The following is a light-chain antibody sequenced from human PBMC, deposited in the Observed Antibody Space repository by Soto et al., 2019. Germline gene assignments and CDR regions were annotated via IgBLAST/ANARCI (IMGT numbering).Light chain of an antibody. J-gene: IGKJ2*01. Sequence: EIVVTQSPAALSLSPGERATLSCRASQSVSSYLAWYQQKPGQAPRLLIYGASTTATGIPARFSGSGSGTEFTLTISSLQSEDFAVYNCQQCNKLPRTFGQGTKVDIK. V-gene: IGKV3-15*01. CDR3: QQCNKLPRT. CDR1: QSVSSY. CDR2: GAS.